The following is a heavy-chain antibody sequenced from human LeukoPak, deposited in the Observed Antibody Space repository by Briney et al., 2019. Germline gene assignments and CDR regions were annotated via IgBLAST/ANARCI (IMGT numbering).Heavy chain of an antibody. CDR2: ISSGGST. D-gene: IGHD4-23*01. CDR3: ARDRAVGKYYYYYGMDV. J-gene: IGHJ6*02. Sequence: GGSLRLSCAASGFTVSSNYMSWVRQAPGKGLECASVISSGGSTYYADSVKGRFTISRDNSKNTLYLQMNSLRAEDTAVYYCARDRAVGKYYYYYGMDVWGQGTTVTVSS. CDR1: GFTVSSNY. V-gene: IGHV3-66*02.